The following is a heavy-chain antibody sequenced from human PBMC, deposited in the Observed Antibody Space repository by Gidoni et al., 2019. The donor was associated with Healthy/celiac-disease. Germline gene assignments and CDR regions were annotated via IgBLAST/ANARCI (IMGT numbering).Heavy chain of an antibody. Sequence: QVQLVQSGAEVKKPGASVKVSCTASGYTFTGYYMHWVRQAPGQGLEWMGWINPNSGGTNYAQKFQGRVTMTRDTSISTAYMELSRLRSDDTAVYYCARSLSLAYPPTTVVTYSFDYWGQGTLVTVSS. V-gene: IGHV1-2*02. CDR1: GYTFTGYY. J-gene: IGHJ4*02. CDR3: ARSLSLAYPPTTVVTYSFDY. CDR2: INPNSGGT. D-gene: IGHD4-17*01.